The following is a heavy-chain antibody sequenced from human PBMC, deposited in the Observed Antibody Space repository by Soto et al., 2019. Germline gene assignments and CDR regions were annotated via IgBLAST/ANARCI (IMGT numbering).Heavy chain of an antibody. V-gene: IGHV2-5*02. Sequence: QITLKESGPTLVKPTQPLTLTCTFSGFSRSTSGVGVGWIRQPPGKALEWLALIYWDDDKRYSPSLKSRLTITKDTSKNQVVLTMTNMDPVDTATYYCAHSSTDDYVWGSYWTLYYWGQGTLVTVSS. CDR1: GFSRSTSGVG. J-gene: IGHJ4*02. D-gene: IGHD3-16*01. CDR2: IYWDDDK. CDR3: AHSSTDDYVWGSYWTLYY.